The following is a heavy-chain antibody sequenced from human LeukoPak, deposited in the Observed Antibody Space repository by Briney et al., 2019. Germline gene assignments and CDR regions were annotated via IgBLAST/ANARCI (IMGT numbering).Heavy chain of an antibody. V-gene: IGHV4-38-2*01. CDR2: IYHSGST. CDR3: ARHTKRVGNWFDP. J-gene: IGHJ5*02. Sequence: PSETLSLTFAVSGYSISSGYYWGWIRQPPGKGLEWIGSIYHSGSTYYNPSLKSRVTISVDTSKNQFSLKLSSVTAADTAVYYCARHTKRVGNWFDPWGQGTLVTVSS. D-gene: IGHD1-26*01. CDR1: GYSISSGYY.